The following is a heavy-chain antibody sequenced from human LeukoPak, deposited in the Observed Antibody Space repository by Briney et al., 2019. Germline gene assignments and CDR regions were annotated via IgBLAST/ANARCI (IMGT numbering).Heavy chain of an antibody. D-gene: IGHD3-10*01. CDR3: ARDDYRGVTNFDP. J-gene: IGHJ5*02. V-gene: IGHV4-59*01. CDR1: GGSISPYF. Sequence: SETLSLTCTVSGGSISPYFWSWFRQPPGKGLEWIGYISYTGSTIYSPSLKSRVTISVDTSKNQFSLQLTSVTAADTAVYYCARDDYRGVTNFDPWGQGTLVAVSA. CDR2: ISYTGST.